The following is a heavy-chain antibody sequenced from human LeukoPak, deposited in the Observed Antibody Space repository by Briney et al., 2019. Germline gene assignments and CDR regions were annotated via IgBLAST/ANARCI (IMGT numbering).Heavy chain of an antibody. CDR3: AKDHYVSGRYDAFDI. CDR1: GFTFSSAW. V-gene: IGHV3-23*01. CDR2: ITTSGGST. D-gene: IGHD3-10*01. Sequence: GGSLRLSCAGSGFTFSSAWMSWVRQAPGEGLEWVSSITTSGGSTYYADSVKGRFTISRDNAKNTLYLQMNSLRAEDTAVYYCAKDHYVSGRYDAFDIWDQGTMVTVSS. J-gene: IGHJ3*02.